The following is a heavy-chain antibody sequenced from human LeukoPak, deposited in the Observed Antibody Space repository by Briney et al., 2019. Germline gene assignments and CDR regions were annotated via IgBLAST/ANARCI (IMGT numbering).Heavy chain of an antibody. V-gene: IGHV3-21*01. D-gene: IGHD5-12*01. Sequence: GGSLRLSCAASGFTFSSYGMHWVRQAPGKGLEWVSSISSTSSHTYYADSVKGRFTISRDNAKSSLYLQMNSLRAEDTAVYYCASQDIVATTGAELDYWGQGTLVTVSS. J-gene: IGHJ4*02. CDR1: GFTFSSYG. CDR3: ASQDIVATTGAELDY. CDR2: ISSTSSHT.